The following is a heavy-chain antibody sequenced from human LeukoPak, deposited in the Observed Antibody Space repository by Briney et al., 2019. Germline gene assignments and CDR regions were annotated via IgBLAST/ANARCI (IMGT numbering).Heavy chain of an antibody. J-gene: IGHJ6*03. Sequence: GGSLRLSCAASGFTFSSYAMSWVRQAPGKGLEWVSAISGSGGSTYYADSVKGRFTISRDSSKNTLYLQMNSLRAEDTAVYYCARNLGAFYYMDVWGKGTTVTVSS. CDR1: GFTFSSYA. D-gene: IGHD4/OR15-4a*01. CDR2: ISGSGGST. CDR3: ARNLGAFYYMDV. V-gene: IGHV3-23*01.